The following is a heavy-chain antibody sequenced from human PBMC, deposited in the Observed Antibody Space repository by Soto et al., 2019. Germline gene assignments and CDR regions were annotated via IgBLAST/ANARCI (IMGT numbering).Heavy chain of an antibody. CDR1: GFSFSADGVG. V-gene: IGHV2-5*02. CDR2: IYWDDDT. D-gene: IGHD2-2*01. CDR3: AHAFGGTSWPNDAFDV. Sequence: QITLKESGPTLVKPTQTLTLTCIFSGFSFSADGVGVGWIRQPPGKALEWLALIYWDDDTRYSPSLKSRLTITKDTPKHQLVLTMTNMDPVDTGTYYCAHAFGGTSWPNDAFDVWGQGTVVTVSS. J-gene: IGHJ3*01.